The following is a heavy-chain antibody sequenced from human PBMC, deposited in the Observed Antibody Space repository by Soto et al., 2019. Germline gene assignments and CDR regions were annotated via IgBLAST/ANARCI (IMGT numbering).Heavy chain of an antibody. V-gene: IGHV3-23*01. CDR3: AKGEITSYSRPPPFDY. CDR2: ISGSGGST. CDR1: XFTLSSYA. D-gene: IGHD6-13*01. J-gene: IGHJ4*02. Sequence: SLKLSCAASXFTLSSYALCWVRQAPGKGLEWVSAISGSGGSTYYADSVKGRFTIPRDNSKNTLYLQMNSLRAEDTAVYYCAKGEITSYSRPPPFDYCGPVSVVTVS.